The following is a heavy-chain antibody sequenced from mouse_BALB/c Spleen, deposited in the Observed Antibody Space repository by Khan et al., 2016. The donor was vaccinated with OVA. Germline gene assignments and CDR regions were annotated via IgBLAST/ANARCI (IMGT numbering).Heavy chain of an antibody. CDR1: GFTFSYYA. D-gene: IGHD2-14*01. CDR3: ARRGYDEAYFDY. Sequence: EVQLQESGGGLVKPGGSLKLSCAASGFTFSYYAVSWVRQTPEKRLEWVATISSAGSYTYYPDSVKGRFIISRDNAKNSLYLQMYSLRSEDTAMYYCARRGYDEAYFDYWGQGTTLTVSS. V-gene: IGHV5-9-3*01. J-gene: IGHJ2*01. CDR2: ISSAGSYT.